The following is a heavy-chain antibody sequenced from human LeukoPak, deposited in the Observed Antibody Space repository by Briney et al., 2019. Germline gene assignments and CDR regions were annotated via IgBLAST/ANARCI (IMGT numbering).Heavy chain of an antibody. J-gene: IGHJ6*02. CDR1: GFTFSSYS. V-gene: IGHV3-21*01. CDR3: ARDGYYYDSSGYYSINGMDV. D-gene: IGHD3-22*01. CDR2: ISSSSSYI. Sequence: GGSLRLSCAASGFTFSSYSLNWVRQAPGKGLEWVSSISSSSSYIYYADSVKGRFTISRDNAKNSLYLQMNSLRAEDTAVYYCARDGYYYDSSGYYSINGMDVWGQGTTVTVSS.